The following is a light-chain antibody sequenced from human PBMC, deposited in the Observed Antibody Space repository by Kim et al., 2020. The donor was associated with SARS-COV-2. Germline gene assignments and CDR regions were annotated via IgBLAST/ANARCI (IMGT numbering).Light chain of an antibody. CDR2: GAS. CDR3: QLFDNSLYT. CDR1: QSVYNSY. V-gene: IGKV3-20*01. J-gene: IGKJ2*01. Sequence: EVVLTQSPGTLSLSPGDTATLSCRTSQSVYNSYLAWYQQKAGQSPRLLIYGASSRATGIADRFSGRGSGTDFTLTITRLEPEDFAVYYCQLFDNSLYTFGQGTKLEI.